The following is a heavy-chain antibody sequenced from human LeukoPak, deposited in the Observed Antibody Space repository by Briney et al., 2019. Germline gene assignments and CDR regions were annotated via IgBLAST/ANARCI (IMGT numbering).Heavy chain of an antibody. CDR1: GFTVSSNY. V-gene: IGHV3-66*01. J-gene: IGHJ3*02. CDR2: IYSGGNT. D-gene: IGHD1-26*01. CDR3: ARDTGVGPTSDAFVI. Sequence: GGSLRLSCAASGFTVSSNYMSWVRQAPGKGLEWVSVIYSGGNTYYGDSVKGRFTISRDNSKNTLYLQMNSLRAEDTAVYYCARDTGVGPTSDAFVIWGQGTMVTVSS.